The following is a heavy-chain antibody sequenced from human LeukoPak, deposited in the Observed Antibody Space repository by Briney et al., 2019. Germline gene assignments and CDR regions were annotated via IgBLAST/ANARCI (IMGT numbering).Heavy chain of an antibody. J-gene: IGHJ6*03. Sequence: SETLSLTCTVSGGSISSGGYYWSWIRQPPGKGLEWIGYIYHSGSTYYNPSLKSRVTISVDRSKNQFSLKLSSVTAADTAVYYCARVDNYYYYYMDVWGKGTTVTVSS. V-gene: IGHV4-30-2*01. D-gene: IGHD3-22*01. CDR1: GGSISSGGYY. CDR3: ARVDNYYYYYMDV. CDR2: IYHSGST.